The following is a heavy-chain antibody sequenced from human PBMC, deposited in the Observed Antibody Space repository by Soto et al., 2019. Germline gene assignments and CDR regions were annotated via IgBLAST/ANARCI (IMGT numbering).Heavy chain of an antibody. V-gene: IGHV3-21*01. Sequence: PGGSLRLSCTASGFTFGTYTMSWVRQAPGKGLEWVSSVGTTSSYIYYADSVRGRFTISRDNAGDSLYLQMSSLRAEDTAVYYCARVMCGDCSAYYYYSMDVWGPGTTVTVS. CDR1: GFTFGTYT. CDR3: ARVMCGDCSAYYYYSMDV. CDR2: VGTTSSYI. D-gene: IGHD2-21*02. J-gene: IGHJ6*02.